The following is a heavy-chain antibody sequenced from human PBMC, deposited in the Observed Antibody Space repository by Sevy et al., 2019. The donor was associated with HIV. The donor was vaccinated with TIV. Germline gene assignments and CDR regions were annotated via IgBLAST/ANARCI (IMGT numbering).Heavy chain of an antibody. Sequence: ASVKVSCKASGGTFSSYAISWVRQAPGQGLEWMGGIIPILGIANYAQKFQGRVTITADKSTGTAYMELGSLGSEDTAVYYCARGYSGYQIFYYFDYWGQGTLVTVSS. CDR1: GGTFSSYA. CDR2: IIPILGIA. V-gene: IGHV1-69*10. D-gene: IGHD5-12*01. J-gene: IGHJ4*02. CDR3: ARGYSGYQIFYYFDY.